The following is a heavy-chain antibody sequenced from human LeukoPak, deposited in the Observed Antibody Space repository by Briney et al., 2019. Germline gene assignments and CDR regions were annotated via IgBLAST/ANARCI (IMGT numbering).Heavy chain of an antibody. D-gene: IGHD1-26*01. CDR1: GFTFSSYA. J-gene: IGHJ4*02. V-gene: IGHV3-23*01. Sequence: QPGGSLRLSCAASGFTFSSYAMSWVRQAPGKGLQWVSSISGSGNFTFYTDSVKGRFTISRDNSKNTLYVQMNSLRAEDTAVYYCANHPKIVGAPLNYFDYWGQGTLVTVSS. CDR2: ISGSGNFT. CDR3: ANHPKIVGAPLNYFDY.